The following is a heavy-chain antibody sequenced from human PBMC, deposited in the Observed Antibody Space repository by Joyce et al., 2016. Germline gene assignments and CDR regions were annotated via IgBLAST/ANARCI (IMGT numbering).Heavy chain of an antibody. Sequence: FSMHWVRQAPGKGLEWVAVISFDGTADYYVDSVKGRFTISRDNSKNTLSLQMNSLRPADTGVYYCATDYKKYRHGWHYFGNWGQGTLVTVSS. CDR2: ISFDGTAD. CDR3: ATDYKKYRHGWHYFGN. J-gene: IGHJ4*02. CDR1: FS. D-gene: IGHD5-18*01. V-gene: IGHV3-30*04.